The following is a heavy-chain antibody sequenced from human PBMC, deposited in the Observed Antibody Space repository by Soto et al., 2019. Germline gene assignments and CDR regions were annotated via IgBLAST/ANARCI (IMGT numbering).Heavy chain of an antibody. V-gene: IGHV1-18*01. J-gene: IGHJ4*02. CDR3: ARKPISMAGTVLAVDY. Sequence: APVKGSCKASGYTFPSYGIGWVRQTTGQGLEWMGWISAYNGNTNYAQKLQGRVTMTTDTSTSTAYMELRSLRSDDTAVYYCARKPISMAGTVLAVDYWGQGTLVPVSS. D-gene: IGHD6-19*01. CDR2: ISAYNGNT. CDR1: GYTFPSYG.